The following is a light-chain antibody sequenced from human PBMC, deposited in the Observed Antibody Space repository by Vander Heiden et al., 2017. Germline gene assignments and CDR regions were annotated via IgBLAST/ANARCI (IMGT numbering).Light chain of an antibody. CDR2: QDR. Sequence: SYDLTQPPSVSVSPGQTASITCSGDKLENKYASWYQQKPGQSPRWGIYQDRKRPSGIPERFSGSNSATTATLTISGTQAVDEAYYYSQAWNSSTVVFGGGTKLTVL. CDR3: QAWNSSTVV. CDR1: KLENKY. V-gene: IGLV3-1*01. J-gene: IGLJ2*01.